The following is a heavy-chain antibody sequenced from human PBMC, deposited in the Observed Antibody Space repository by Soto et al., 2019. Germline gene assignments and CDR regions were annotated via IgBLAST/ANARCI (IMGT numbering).Heavy chain of an antibody. CDR1: RFTFSNSD. V-gene: IGHV3-35*01. CDR2: VSWNGSRP. J-gene: IGHJ3*02. Sequence: EVQLVESGGGLVQPGGSLRLSCAASRFTFSNSDVNWVHQAPGKGLEWVSGVSWNGSRPHYADSVKGRSIISRDNSRNTLYLQTNSLRAEDTAVYYCVRRYYDFWSGYYAFDIWGQGTMVTVSS. CDR3: VRRYYDFWSGYYAFDI. D-gene: IGHD3-3*01.